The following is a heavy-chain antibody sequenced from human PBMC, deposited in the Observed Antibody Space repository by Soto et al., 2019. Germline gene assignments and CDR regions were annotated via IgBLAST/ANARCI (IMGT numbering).Heavy chain of an antibody. V-gene: IGHV3-11*01. Sequence: GGSLRLSCAASGFTFSDHYMSWIRQAPGKGLEWVSYISSSGTTTYYADSVKGRFTISRDNAKNSLYLQMNSLRAEDTAVYYCARDQRNYYGSGSYLDYWGQGILVTVSS. CDR2: ISSSGTTT. CDR1: GFTFSDHY. J-gene: IGHJ4*02. D-gene: IGHD3-10*01. CDR3: ARDQRNYYGSGSYLDY.